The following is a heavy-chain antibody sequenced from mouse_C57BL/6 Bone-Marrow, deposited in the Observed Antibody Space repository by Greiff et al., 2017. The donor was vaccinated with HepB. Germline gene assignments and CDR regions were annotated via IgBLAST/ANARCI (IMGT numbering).Heavy chain of an antibody. J-gene: IGHJ3*01. V-gene: IGHV1-59*01. CDR2: IDPSDSYT. Sequence: VQLQQPGAELVRPGTSVKLSCKASGYTFTSYWMHWVKQRPGQGLEWIGVIDPSDSYTNYNQKFQGKATLTVDTSSSTAYMQLSSLTSEDSAVYYCAGAFFAYWGQGTLVTVSA. CDR3: AGAFFAY. CDR1: GYTFTSYW.